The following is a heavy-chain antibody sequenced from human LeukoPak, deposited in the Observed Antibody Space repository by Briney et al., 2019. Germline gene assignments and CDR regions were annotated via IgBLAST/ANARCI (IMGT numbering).Heavy chain of an antibody. CDR3: AKVRCGDDCYSTHDAYDI. CDR1: GFTFSRNA. V-gene: IGHV3-23*01. J-gene: IGHJ3*02. D-gene: IGHD2-21*02. CDR2: ISGSGTST. Sequence: GGSLRLSCAGSGFTFSRNALSWVRQAPGKGLEWVSGISGSGTSTYYADSVRGRFTISRDNSKNTLYLQVNSLRAEDTAVYYCAKVRCGDDCYSTHDAYDIWGQGTMVTVSS.